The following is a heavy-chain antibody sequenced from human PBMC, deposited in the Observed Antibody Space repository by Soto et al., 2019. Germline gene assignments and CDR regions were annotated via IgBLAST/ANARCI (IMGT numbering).Heavy chain of an antibody. CDR1: GDSIRNYY. J-gene: IGHJ6*02. CDR2: SYYTGST. V-gene: IGHV4-59*01. Sequence: PSETLSLTCNVSGDSIRNYYWNWIRQTPGKGLEWIGYSYYTGSTNYNPSLESRVNIFIDKSKTHFSLKLNSVTAADTGVYFCARGSSDRLLPVEVWGRGTTVTVSS. D-gene: IGHD6-25*01. CDR3: ARGSSDRLLPVEV.